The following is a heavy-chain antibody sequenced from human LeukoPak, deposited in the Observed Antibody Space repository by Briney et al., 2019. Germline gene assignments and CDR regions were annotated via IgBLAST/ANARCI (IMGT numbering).Heavy chain of an antibody. CDR1: GVSITSHF. V-gene: IGHV4-59*11. CDR2: AYFNGIT. Sequence: PSATLSLTCTVSGVSITSHFWSWIRQSPGQGLEWIGYAYFNGITNYNPSLKSRVTISVDTSKNQFSLRLSSVTAADTAVYYCASDEGSPGALDHWGQGTLVTVSS. CDR3: ASDEGSPGALDH. D-gene: IGHD3-10*01. J-gene: IGHJ4*02.